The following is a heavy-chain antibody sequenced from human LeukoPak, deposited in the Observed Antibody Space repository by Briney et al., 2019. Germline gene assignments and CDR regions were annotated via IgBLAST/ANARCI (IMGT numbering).Heavy chain of an antibody. CDR3: ARGIVPAARDYYYYYMDV. Sequence: ASVKVSCKASGYTFTSYDINWVRQATGQGLEWMGWMNPNSGNTGYAQKFQGRVTMTRNTSISTAYMELSSLRSDDTAVYYCARGIVPAARDYYYYYMDVWGKGTTVTVSS. J-gene: IGHJ6*03. D-gene: IGHD2-2*01. CDR2: MNPNSGNT. CDR1: GYTFTSYD. V-gene: IGHV1-8*01.